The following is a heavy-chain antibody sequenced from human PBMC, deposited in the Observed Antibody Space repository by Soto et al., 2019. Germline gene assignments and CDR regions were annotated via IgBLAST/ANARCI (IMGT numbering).Heavy chain of an antibody. D-gene: IGHD2-15*01. CDR1: GFTFSSYW. Sequence: GGSLRLSCAASGFTFSSYWMHWVRQAPGKGLVWVSRINSDGSSTSYADSVKGRFTISRDNAKNTLYLQMNSLRAEDTAVYYCARRGNCSGGSCPPRLGYWGQGTLVTVSS. CDR3: ARRGNCSGGSCPPRLGY. V-gene: IGHV3-74*01. CDR2: INSDGSST. J-gene: IGHJ4*02.